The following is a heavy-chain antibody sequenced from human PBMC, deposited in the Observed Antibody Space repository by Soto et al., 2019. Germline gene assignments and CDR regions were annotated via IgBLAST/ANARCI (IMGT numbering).Heavy chain of an antibody. J-gene: IGHJ4*02. CDR2: IYYSGST. CDR3: MLGSGWKDFDY. D-gene: IGHD3-22*01. V-gene: IGHV4-39*01. CDR1: GGSISDSSYY. Sequence: PSETLSLTCTVSGGSISDSSYYWGWIRQPPGKGLEWIGNIYYSGSTYYNPSLKSRVTISVDTSKNQFSLKLSSVTAADTAVYYCMLGSGWKDFDYWGQGTLVT.